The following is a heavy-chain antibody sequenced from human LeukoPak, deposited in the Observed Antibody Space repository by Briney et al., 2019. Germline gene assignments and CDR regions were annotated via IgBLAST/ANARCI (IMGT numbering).Heavy chain of an antibody. Sequence: SETLSLTCGVYGDSFSGFYWTWVRQAPGKGLEWIGEISYSGTPRYNPSLNSRITITLDTSKEQISLTLSPVTAADTSVYYCVRGNVKHYHSVADEYYYYMDVWGKGTAVIVSS. D-gene: IGHD6-19*01. CDR3: VRGNVKHYHSVADEYYYYMDV. CDR1: GDSFSGFY. V-gene: IGHV4-34*01. J-gene: IGHJ6*03. CDR2: ISYSGTP.